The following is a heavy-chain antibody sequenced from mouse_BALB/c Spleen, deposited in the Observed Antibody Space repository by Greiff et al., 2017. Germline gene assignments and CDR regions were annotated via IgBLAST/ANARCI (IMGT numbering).Heavy chain of an antibody. CDR1: GFDFSRYW. J-gene: IGHJ4*01. V-gene: IGHV4-1*02. D-gene: IGHD2-1*01. CDR2: INPDSSTI. CDR3: ARRGYGNYEGYYAMDY. Sequence: EVQLVESGGGLVQPGGSLKLSCAASGFDFSRYWMSWVRQAPGKGLEWIGEINPDSSTINYTPSLKDKFIISRDNAKNTLYLQMSKVRSEDTALYYCARRGYGNYEGYYAMDYWGQGTSVTVSS.